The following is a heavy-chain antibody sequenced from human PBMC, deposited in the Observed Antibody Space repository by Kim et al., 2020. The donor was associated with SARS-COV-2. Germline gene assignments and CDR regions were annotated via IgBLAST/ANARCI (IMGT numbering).Heavy chain of an antibody. D-gene: IGHD2-8*01. CDR1: GYTFTSYG. Sequence: ASVKVSCKASGYTFTSYGISWVRQAPGQGLEWLGWIRAYNGNTNYAQKLQGKVTMTTDTSTSTAYMELRSLRSDDTAANYCARDYHGYCTNGVCYVDYYY. J-gene: IGHJ6*01. V-gene: IGHV1-18*04. CDR3: ARDYHGYCTNGVCYVDYYY. CDR2: IRAYNGNT.